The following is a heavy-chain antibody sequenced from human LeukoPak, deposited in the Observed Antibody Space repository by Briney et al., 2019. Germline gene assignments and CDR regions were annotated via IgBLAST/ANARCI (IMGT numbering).Heavy chain of an antibody. CDR3: ARDLETDISDAFDI. V-gene: IGHV3-66*01. CDR1: GLTVSSDY. J-gene: IGHJ3*02. CDR2: IYSGGTT. D-gene: IGHD3-9*01. Sequence: GGSLRLSCAAPGLTVSSDYMSWVRQAPGKGLEWVSVIYSGGTTYYADSVKGRFTISRDNSKNTLFLQMNSLRAEDTAVYYCARDLETDISDAFDIWGQGTMVTVSS.